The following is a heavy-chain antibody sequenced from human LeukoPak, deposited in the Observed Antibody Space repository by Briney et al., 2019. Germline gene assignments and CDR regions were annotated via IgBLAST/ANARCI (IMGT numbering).Heavy chain of an antibody. Sequence: GGSLRLSCAASGFTFSSYWMSWVRQAPGRGLEWVANIKQDGSEKYYVDSVEGRFTISRDNAKNSLYLQMNSLRGEDTAVYYCARDLGYYDYVWGSYRYRDLFDYWGQGTLVTVSS. CDR1: GFTFSSYW. D-gene: IGHD3-16*02. CDR2: IKQDGSEK. CDR3: ARDLGYYDYVWGSYRYRDLFDY. J-gene: IGHJ4*02. V-gene: IGHV3-7*01.